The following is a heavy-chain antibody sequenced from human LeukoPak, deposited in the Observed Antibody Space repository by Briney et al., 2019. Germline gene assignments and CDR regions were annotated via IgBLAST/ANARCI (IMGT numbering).Heavy chain of an antibody. CDR2: ITSSGAAT. V-gene: IGHV3-23*01. D-gene: IGHD3-22*01. CDR1: GFTFSSYA. Sequence: HPGGSLRLSCAASGFTFSSYAMSWVRQAPGKGLEWVSSITSSGAATYYADSVEGRFTISRDNSDNTLYLQMNSLRAEDTAVYYCAKDRPNYYGSNGHYYKLNGDCWGQGTLVTVSS. J-gene: IGHJ4*02. CDR3: AKDRPNYYGSNGHYYKLNGDC.